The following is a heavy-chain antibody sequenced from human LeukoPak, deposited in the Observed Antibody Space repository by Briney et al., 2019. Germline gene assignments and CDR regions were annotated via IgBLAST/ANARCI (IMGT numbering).Heavy chain of an antibody. CDR3: ARVSTIEVRH. V-gene: IGHV3-48*01. J-gene: IGHJ4*02. D-gene: IGHD6-19*01. CDR2: ISSSISSTI. Sequence: PGGSLRLSCAASGFTISYYNMNWVRQAPGKGLEWVSYISSSISSTIYYADSVKGRFTISRDNAKNSLYLQMNSLRAEDTAIYYCARVSTIEVRHWGQGTLVTVSS. CDR1: GFTISYYN.